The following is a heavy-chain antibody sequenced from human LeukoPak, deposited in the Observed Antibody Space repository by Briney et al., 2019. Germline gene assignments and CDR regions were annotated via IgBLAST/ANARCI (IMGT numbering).Heavy chain of an antibody. CDR1: GFTFSNYG. J-gene: IGHJ4*02. Sequence: GGSLRLSCAASGFTFSNYGMNWVRQAPGRGLEWVSYISSSSSSIYYADSVKGRFTISRDNAKNSLYLQMNSLRDEDTAVYYCARASRSGYDYWGQGTLVTVSS. V-gene: IGHV3-48*02. CDR2: ISSSSSSI. D-gene: IGHD3-22*01. CDR3: ARASRSGYDY.